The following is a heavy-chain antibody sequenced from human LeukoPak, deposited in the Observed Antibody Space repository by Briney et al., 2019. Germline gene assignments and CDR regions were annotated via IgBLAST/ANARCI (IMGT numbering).Heavy chain of an antibody. CDR2: MTPNSGNT. CDR3: ARGVGGNGWFFDL. CDR1: GYTFTTHD. Sequence: ASVKVSCTASGYTFTTHDINWVRQATGQGLEWVGRMTPNSGNTVYAQKFQGRVTITRDSSLSTAYMELSSLSSEDTAVYYCARGVGGNGWFFDLWGRGTLVTVSS. V-gene: IGHV1-8*01. J-gene: IGHJ2*01. D-gene: IGHD4-23*01.